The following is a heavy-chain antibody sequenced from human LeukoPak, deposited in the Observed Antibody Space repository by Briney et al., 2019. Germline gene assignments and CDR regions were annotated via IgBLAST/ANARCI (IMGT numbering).Heavy chain of an antibody. J-gene: IGHJ4*02. V-gene: IGHV4-38-2*01. CDR2: IYHSGST. Sequence: SETLSLTCAVSGHSISSGYYWGWIRQPPGKGLEWSGSIYHSGSTYYNPSLKSRVTISVDTSKNQFSLKLSSVTAADTAVYYCYITMIVVVGNYFDYWGQGTLVTVSS. CDR3: YITMIVVVGNYFDY. CDR1: GHSISSGYY. D-gene: IGHD3-22*01.